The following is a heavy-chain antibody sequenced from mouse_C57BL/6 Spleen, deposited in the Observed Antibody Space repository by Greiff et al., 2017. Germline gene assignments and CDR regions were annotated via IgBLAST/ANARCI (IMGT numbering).Heavy chain of an antibody. CDR3: ARWTTGFAY. V-gene: IGHV1-42*01. J-gene: IGHJ3*01. D-gene: IGHD4-1*02. CDR2: INPSTGGT. Sequence: VQLQQSGPELVKPGASVKISCKASGYSFTGYYMNWVKQSPEKSLEWIGEINPSTGGTTYNQKFKAKATLTVDKSSSTAYMQLKSLTSEDSAVYYCARWTTGFAYWGQGPLVTVSA. CDR1: GYSFTGYY.